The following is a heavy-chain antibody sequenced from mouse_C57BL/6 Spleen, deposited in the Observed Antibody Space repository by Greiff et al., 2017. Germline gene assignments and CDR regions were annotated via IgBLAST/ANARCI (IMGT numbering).Heavy chain of an antibody. D-gene: IGHD4-1*01. Sequence: VQLQQSGAELVRPGASVTLSCKASGYTFTDYEMHWVKQTPVHGLDWIGAIDPDTGGTAYNQKFKGKAILTAANSSSTASMQLGRLPSADSAVYYYTGRTGTGVLYFDYWGQGTTLTVSS. V-gene: IGHV1-15*01. CDR2: IDPDTGGT. CDR1: GYTFTDYE. J-gene: IGHJ2*01. CDR3: TGRTGTGVLYFDY.